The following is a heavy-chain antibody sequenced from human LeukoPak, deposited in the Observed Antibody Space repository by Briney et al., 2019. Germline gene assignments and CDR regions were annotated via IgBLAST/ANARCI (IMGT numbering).Heavy chain of an antibody. D-gene: IGHD2-15*01. CDR1: GFTFSSYD. Sequence: GGSLRLSCAASGFTFSSYDMHWVRQAPGKGLEWVAVVSYDGSSKYYADAVKGRFTISRDNSKDTVYLQMNSLRAEDTAVYHCAKGDCSGGACYSLDYWGQGTLITVPS. J-gene: IGHJ4*02. V-gene: IGHV3-30*18. CDR3: AKGDCSGGACYSLDY. CDR2: VSYDGSSK.